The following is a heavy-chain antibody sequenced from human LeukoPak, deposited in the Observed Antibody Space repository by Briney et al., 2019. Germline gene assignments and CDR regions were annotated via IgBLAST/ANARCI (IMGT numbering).Heavy chain of an antibody. CDR2: ISAYNVNT. Sequence: ASVNVSCKASGYTFTSYGISWVRQAPGQGREWMGWISAYNVNTNYGQKRQGRVTMTTDPSTSPAYMELRSLRSDDTAVYYCARSSGYYFDYWGQGTLVTVSS. CDR1: GYTFTSYG. J-gene: IGHJ4*02. D-gene: IGHD3-22*01. V-gene: IGHV1-18*01. CDR3: ARSSGYYFDY.